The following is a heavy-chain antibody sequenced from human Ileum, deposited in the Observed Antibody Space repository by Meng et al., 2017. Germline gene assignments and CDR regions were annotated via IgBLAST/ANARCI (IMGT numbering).Heavy chain of an antibody. CDR1: GGSFSANY. CDR3: ASARYDN. Sequence: QVQLQQGGAGLLKPSETLSLTCVVYGGSFSANYWTWIRQPPGKGLEWIGEINHNGNTNYKPSLKSRVTISVDTSKKQFSLRLTSVTAADTAVYYCASARYDNWGQGTLVTVSS. CDR2: INHNGNT. J-gene: IGHJ4*02. V-gene: IGHV4-34*01.